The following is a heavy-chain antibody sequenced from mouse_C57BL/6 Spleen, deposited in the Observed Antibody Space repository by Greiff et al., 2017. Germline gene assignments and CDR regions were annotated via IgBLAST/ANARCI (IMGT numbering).Heavy chain of an antibody. CDR1: GYSITSGYY. J-gene: IGHJ2*01. D-gene: IGHD1-1*01. V-gene: IGHV3-6*01. CDR2: ISYDGSN. CDR3: ARESYYGSSHDY. Sequence: EVQLQESGPGLVKPSQSLSLTCSVTGYSITSGYYWNWIRQFPGNKLEWMGYISYDGSNNYNPSLKNRISITRDTSKNQFFLKLNSVTTEDTATYYCARESYYGSSHDYWGQGTTLTVS.